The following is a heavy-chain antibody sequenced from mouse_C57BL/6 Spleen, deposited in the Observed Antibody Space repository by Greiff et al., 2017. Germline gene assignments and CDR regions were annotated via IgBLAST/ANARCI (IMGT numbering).Heavy chain of an antibody. CDR1: GYSFTDYN. Sequence: EVQRVESGPELVKPGASVKISCKASGYSFTDYNMNWVKQSNGKSLEWIGVINPHHGTTSYNQKFKGKDTLTVERSSSTAYMQLNSLSSGYSAVYCCASREFDYWGPGTTRTVSS. CDR2: INPHHGTT. CDR3: ASREFDY. V-gene: IGHV1-39*01. J-gene: IGHJ2*01.